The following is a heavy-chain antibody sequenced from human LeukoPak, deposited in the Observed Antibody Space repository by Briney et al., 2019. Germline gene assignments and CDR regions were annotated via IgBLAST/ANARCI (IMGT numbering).Heavy chain of an antibody. Sequence: GGSLRLSCAASGFTFSSYSMNWVRQAPGKGLEWVSSISSSSSYIYYADSVKGRFTISRDNAKNSLYLQMNSLRAEDTAVYYCARGSGSWYRGDYWGQGTLVTVSS. CDR2: ISSSSSYI. D-gene: IGHD6-13*01. J-gene: IGHJ4*02. V-gene: IGHV3-21*01. CDR3: ARGSGSWYRGDY. CDR1: GFTFSSYS.